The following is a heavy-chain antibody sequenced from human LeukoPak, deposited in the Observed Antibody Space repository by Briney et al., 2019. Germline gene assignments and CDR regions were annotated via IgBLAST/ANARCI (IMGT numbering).Heavy chain of an antibody. CDR2: ISRSTTI. V-gene: IGHV3-48*04. CDR1: GFTFSSYS. Sequence: GGSLRLSCAASGFTFSSYSMNWVRQAPGKGLEWVSYISRSTTIYYADSVKGRFTVSRDNAKNSLYLQMNSLRAGDTAVYYCARDGGGYSYYVDYWGQGTLVTVSS. CDR3: ARDGGGYSYYVDY. D-gene: IGHD5-18*01. J-gene: IGHJ4*02.